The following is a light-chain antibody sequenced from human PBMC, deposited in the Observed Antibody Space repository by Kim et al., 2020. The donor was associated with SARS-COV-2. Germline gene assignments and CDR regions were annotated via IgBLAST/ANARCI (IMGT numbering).Light chain of an antibody. J-gene: IGKJ4*02. CDR2: GTS. V-gene: IGKV3-15*01. CDR3: QQYDSWPPIT. Sequence: SPGERATLSCRASQSVSSNLAGCQQKPGRPPRLLINGTSTRATGSPARCSSSGSGTEFTLTISSLQSEDYAVYYCQQYDSWPPITFGGGTKVDIK. CDR1: QSVSSN.